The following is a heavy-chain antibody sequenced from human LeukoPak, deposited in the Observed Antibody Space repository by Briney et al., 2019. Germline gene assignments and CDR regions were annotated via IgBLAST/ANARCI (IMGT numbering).Heavy chain of an antibody. Sequence: SETLSLTCTVSGGFISGYYWSWIRLPAGKGLEWIGYIYSSGSTKYNPSLKSRVTMSVDTSKNQVSLKLSSVTAADTAIYYCARSSNSPKFLYYFDHWGQGSLVTVSS. D-gene: IGHD2-21*01. CDR1: GGFISGYY. CDR2: IYSSGST. V-gene: IGHV4-4*07. CDR3: ARSSNSPKFLYYFDH. J-gene: IGHJ4*02.